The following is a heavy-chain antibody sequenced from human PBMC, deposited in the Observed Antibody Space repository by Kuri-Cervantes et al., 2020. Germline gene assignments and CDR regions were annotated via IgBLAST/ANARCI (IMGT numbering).Heavy chain of an antibody. V-gene: IGHV3-11*04. J-gene: IGHJ4*02. CDR3: ARERPRGANYFDY. CDR2: ISSSGSTI. CDR1: GFTFSDYY. Sequence: GGSLRLSCAASGFTFSDYYMSWIRQAPGKGLEWVSYISSSGSTIYYADSVKGRFTISRDNAKNSLYLQMNSLRDEDTAVYYCARERPRGANYFDYWGRGTLVTVSS. D-gene: IGHD5-12*01.